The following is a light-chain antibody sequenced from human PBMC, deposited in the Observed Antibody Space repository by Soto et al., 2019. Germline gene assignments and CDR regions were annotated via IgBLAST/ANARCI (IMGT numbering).Light chain of an antibody. CDR3: QSYDSSLSGWKV. J-gene: IGLJ2*01. Sequence: QSVLTQPPSVSGAPGQRVTISCTGSSSNIGAGYDVHWYQQLPGTAPKLLIYGNSNRPSGVPDRFSGSKSGTSASLAITGLQAXXXAXYXCQSYDSSLSGWKVFGGGTKLTVL. CDR2: GNS. V-gene: IGLV1-40*01. CDR1: SSNIGAGYD.